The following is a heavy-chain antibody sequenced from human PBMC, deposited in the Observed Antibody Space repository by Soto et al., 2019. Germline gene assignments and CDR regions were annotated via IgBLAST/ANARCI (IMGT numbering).Heavy chain of an antibody. V-gene: IGHV4-4*07. CDR2: IYTSGST. CDR3: ARDRGAYGSGSHYEDYYYYGMDV. D-gene: IGHD3-10*01. J-gene: IGHJ6*02. CDR1: GGSISSYY. Sequence: SETLSLTCTVSGGSISSYYWSWIRQPAGKGLEWIGRIYTSGSTNYNPSLKSRVTMSVDTSKNQFCLKLSSVTAAATAVYYCARDRGAYGSGSHYEDYYYYGMDVWGQGTTVRVS.